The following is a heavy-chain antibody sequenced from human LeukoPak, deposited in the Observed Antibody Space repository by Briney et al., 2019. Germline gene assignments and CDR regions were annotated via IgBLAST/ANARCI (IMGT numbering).Heavy chain of an antibody. CDR2: IYYSGST. D-gene: IGHD5-24*01. CDR1: GGSISSSSYY. J-gene: IGHJ5*02. V-gene: IGHV4-39*07. CDR3: ARDAWRWLYTNWFDP. Sequence: SETLSLTCTVSGGSISSSSYYWGWIRQPPGKGLEWIGSIYYSGSTYYNPSLKSRVTISVDTSKNRFSLKLSSVTAADTAVYYCARDAWRWLYTNWFDPWGQGTLVTVSS.